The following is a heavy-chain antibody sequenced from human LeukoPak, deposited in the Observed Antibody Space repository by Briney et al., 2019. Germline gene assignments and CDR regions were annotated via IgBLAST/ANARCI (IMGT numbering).Heavy chain of an antibody. V-gene: IGHV4-39*01. D-gene: IGHD5-12*01. CDR3: ARHRGYSGYDLEYFDY. CDR2: IYYSGST. Sequence: SETLSLTCTVSGGSISSSSYYWGWIRQPPGKGLEWIGSIYYSGSTYYNPSLKSRVTISVDTSKNQFSLKLSSVSAADTAVYYCARHRGYSGYDLEYFDYWGQGTLVTVSS. CDR1: GGSISSSSYY. J-gene: IGHJ4*02.